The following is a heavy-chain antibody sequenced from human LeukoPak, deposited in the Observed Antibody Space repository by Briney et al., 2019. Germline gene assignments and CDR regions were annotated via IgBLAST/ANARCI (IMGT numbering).Heavy chain of an antibody. V-gene: IGHV1-18*04. Sequence: ASVKVSCKASGYTFTGYYMHWVRQAPGQGLEWMGWISTYNGNTKYAQKFQGRVTMTTDTSTSTTYMELRSLRSDDTAVYYCARDFGIAVAGTPQAFDYWGQGTLVTVSS. D-gene: IGHD6-19*01. CDR1: GYTFTGYY. CDR2: ISTYNGNT. CDR3: ARDFGIAVAGTPQAFDY. J-gene: IGHJ4*02.